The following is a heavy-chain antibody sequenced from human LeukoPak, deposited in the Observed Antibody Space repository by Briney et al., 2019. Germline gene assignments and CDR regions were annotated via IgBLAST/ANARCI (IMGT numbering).Heavy chain of an antibody. CDR3: ARVFTTRVSQYYYYYYYMDV. CDR2: IYSGGGT. V-gene: IGHV3-53*01. D-gene: IGHD1-14*01. CDR1: GFTVSSNY. J-gene: IGHJ6*03. Sequence: GGSLRLSCVASGFTVSSNYMSWVRQAPGKGLEWVSVIYSGGGTYYADSVKGRFTISRDNAKNSLYLQMNSLRAEDTALYYCARVFTTRVSQYYYYYYYMDVWGKGTTVTVSS.